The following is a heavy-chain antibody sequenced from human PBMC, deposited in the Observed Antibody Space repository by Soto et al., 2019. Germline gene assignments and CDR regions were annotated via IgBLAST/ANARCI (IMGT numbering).Heavy chain of an antibody. CDR3: ARAVGRMVRGVHRFDP. D-gene: IGHD3-10*01. J-gene: IGHJ5*02. V-gene: IGHV4-31*03. Sequence: QVQLQESGPGLVKPSQTLSLTCTVSGGSISSGGYYWSWIRQHPGKGLEWFGYIYYSGSTYYNPSLKSRVTIPVDTSKNQFSLKLSSVTAADTAVYYWARAVGRMVRGVHRFDPWGQRTLVTVSS. CDR1: GGSISSGGYY. CDR2: IYYSGST.